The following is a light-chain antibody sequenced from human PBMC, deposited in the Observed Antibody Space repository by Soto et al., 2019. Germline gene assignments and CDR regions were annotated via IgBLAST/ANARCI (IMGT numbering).Light chain of an antibody. CDR1: QSIGSSY. CDR2: GAS. Sequence: TQSPSTLSLSPGERATLSCRASQSIGSSYLAWYQQKPGQAPRLLIYGASSRATGIPDRFSGGGSGTDFSLTISRLDPEDFAVYYCQQYSSSPITFGQGTRLAI. CDR3: QQYSSSPIT. V-gene: IGKV3-20*01. J-gene: IGKJ5*01.